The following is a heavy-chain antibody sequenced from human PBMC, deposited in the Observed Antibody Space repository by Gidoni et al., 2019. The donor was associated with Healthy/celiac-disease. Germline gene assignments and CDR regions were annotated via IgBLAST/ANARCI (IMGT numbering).Heavy chain of an antibody. CDR2: IKSKTAGGTT. J-gene: IGHJ6*02. CDR3: TTPHLAVTTSVDGMDV. Sequence: EVQLVESGGGLVKPGGSRRRACAAAGFTFSNARMSWVRQAPGKGLEWVGRIKSKTAGGTTDYAAPVKGRFTISRDDSKNTLYLQMNSLKTEDTAVYYCTTPHLAVTTSVDGMDVWGQGTTVTVSS. V-gene: IGHV3-15*01. D-gene: IGHD4-17*01. CDR1: GFTFSNAR.